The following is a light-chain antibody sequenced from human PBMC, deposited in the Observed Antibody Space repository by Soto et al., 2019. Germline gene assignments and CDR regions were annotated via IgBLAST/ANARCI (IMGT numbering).Light chain of an antibody. CDR3: AAWDDILNGYV. V-gene: IGLV1-44*01. Sequence: QAVVTQPPSASGTPGQRVTISCSGSSSNIGTNYVYWYQQLPGTAPKLVIYSNYDRPSGVPDRFSGSTSGTSASLVIRGLQSEDEADYYCAAWDDILNGYVFGGGTKVTVL. J-gene: IGLJ1*01. CDR1: SSNIGTNY. CDR2: SNY.